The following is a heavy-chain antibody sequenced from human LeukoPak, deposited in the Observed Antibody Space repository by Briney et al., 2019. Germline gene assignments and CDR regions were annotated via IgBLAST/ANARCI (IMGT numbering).Heavy chain of an antibody. D-gene: IGHD2-15*01. J-gene: IGHJ1*01. CDR2: MYYSGST. CDR1: GGPINIDDYY. Sequence: SETLSLTCTVSGGPINIDDYYWGWIRQPPGKGLEWIGSMYYSGSTYYTPSLKSRVTISVDTSKNPFSLRLSSVTATVTRGYYCAKEDYCSGGSCYSGYFQHWGQGTLVTVSS. V-gene: IGHV4-39*02. CDR3: AKEDYCSGGSCYSGYFQH.